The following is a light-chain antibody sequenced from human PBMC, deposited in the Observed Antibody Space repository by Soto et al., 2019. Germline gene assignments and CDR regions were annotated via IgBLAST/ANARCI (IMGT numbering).Light chain of an antibody. V-gene: IGKV1-5*03. Sequence: DIQMTQSPSALSGPVGDRVTITCRASQTISSWLAWYQQKPGKAPKLLIYKASTLKSGVPSRFSGSGSGTEFTLTISSLQPDDFVTYYCQQYNTNSWTFGQGTKVDIK. CDR2: KAS. CDR1: QTISSW. J-gene: IGKJ1*01. CDR3: QQYNTNSWT.